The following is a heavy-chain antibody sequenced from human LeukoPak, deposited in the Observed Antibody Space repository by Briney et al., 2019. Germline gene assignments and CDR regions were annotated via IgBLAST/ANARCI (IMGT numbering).Heavy chain of an antibody. V-gene: IGHV3-30*04. CDR3: ARDRDYYYGSGSYYLGPSDY. CDR1: GFTFSMYA. Sequence: PGGSLRLSCAASGFTFSMYAMYWVRQAPGKGLEWVAVISYDGSNKYYGDSMKGRFTISRDNSKNTLYLQMNSLRAEDTALYYCARDRDYYYGSGSYYLGPSDYWGQGTLVTVSS. J-gene: IGHJ4*02. CDR2: ISYDGSNK. D-gene: IGHD3-10*01.